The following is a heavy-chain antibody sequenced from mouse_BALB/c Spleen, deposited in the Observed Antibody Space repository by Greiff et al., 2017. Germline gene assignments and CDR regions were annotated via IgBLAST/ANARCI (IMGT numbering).Heavy chain of an antibody. CDR1: GFNFKDTY. V-gene: IGHV14-3*02. Sequence: EVQLQQSGAELVKPGASVKLSCTASGFNFKDTYMHWVKQRPEQGLEWIGRIDPSNGNTKYDPKFQGKATITADKSSNTAYLQLSSLTSEDTAVYYCASRTGSLYYYAMDYWGQGTSVTVSS. J-gene: IGHJ4*01. CDR2: IDPSNGNT. D-gene: IGHD4-1*01. CDR3: ASRTGSLYYYAMDY.